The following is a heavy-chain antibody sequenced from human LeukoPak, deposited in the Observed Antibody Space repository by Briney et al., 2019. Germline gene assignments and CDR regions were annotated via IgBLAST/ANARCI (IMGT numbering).Heavy chain of an antibody. V-gene: IGHV4-59*01. Sequence: SETLSLTCTVSGGSISSYYWSWIRQPPGKGLEWIGYIYYSGSTNYNPSLKSRVTISVDTSKNQFSLKLSSVTAADTAVYCCARDQIQLGAFDIWGQGTMVTVSS. D-gene: IGHD5-18*01. CDR2: IYYSGST. CDR1: GGSISSYY. CDR3: ARDQIQLGAFDI. J-gene: IGHJ3*02.